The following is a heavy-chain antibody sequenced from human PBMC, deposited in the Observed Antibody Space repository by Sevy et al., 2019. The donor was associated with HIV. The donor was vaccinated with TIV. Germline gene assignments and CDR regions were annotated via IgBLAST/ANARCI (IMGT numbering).Heavy chain of an antibody. D-gene: IGHD1-1*01. CDR3: ANERGGPVQLERLTSYYGMDI. Sequence: ASVKVSCKASGGPFNTYAITWIRQAPGQGLEWMGGIIPLFGTTTYAHHFQGRITITADESRTTAYMELSSLRSEDTAVYYCANERGGPVQLERLTSYYGMDIWGQGTTVTVSS. J-gene: IGHJ6*02. CDR2: IIPLFGTT. CDR1: GGPFNTYA. V-gene: IGHV1-69*13.